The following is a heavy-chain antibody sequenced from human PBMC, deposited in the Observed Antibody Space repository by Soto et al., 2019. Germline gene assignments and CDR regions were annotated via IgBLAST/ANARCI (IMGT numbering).Heavy chain of an antibody. J-gene: IGHJ4*02. Sequence: QVQLVESGGGVVQPGRSLRLSCAASGFTFSSYGMHWVRQAPGKGLEWVAVISYDGNDKYYADSVKGRFTISRDNSKNTLYLQMNILRAEDTAVYYCAKDEDIAAAAYYFDYWGQGTLVTVSS. CDR1: GFTFSSYG. CDR3: AKDEDIAAAAYYFDY. V-gene: IGHV3-30*18. D-gene: IGHD6-13*01. CDR2: ISYDGNDK.